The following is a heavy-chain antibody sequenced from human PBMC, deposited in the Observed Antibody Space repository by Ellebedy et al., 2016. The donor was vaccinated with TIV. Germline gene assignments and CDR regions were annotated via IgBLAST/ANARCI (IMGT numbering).Heavy chain of an antibody. Sequence: AASVKVSCKVSGYTLTDLSIHWVRQSPGKGLAWMGGFDPEDGETIYAQTVQGRVTMTEDTSTDTAYMELSSLRSEDTAVYYCVTDLEDGNYVRFFDLWGRGTLVTVSS. CDR3: VTDLEDGNYVRFFDL. CDR2: FDPEDGET. D-gene: IGHD3-16*01. CDR1: GYTLTDLS. J-gene: IGHJ2*01. V-gene: IGHV1-24*01.